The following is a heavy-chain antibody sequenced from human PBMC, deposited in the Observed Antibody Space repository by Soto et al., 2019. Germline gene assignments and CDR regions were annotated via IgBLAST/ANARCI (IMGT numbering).Heavy chain of an antibody. V-gene: IGHV3-9*01. CDR1: GFTFDDYA. D-gene: IGHD1-26*01. J-gene: IGHJ5*02. CDR3: AKDISPRAVGGWSWFDP. CDR2: ISWNSGSI. Sequence: EVQLVESGGGLVQPGRSLRLSCAASGFTFDDYAMHWVRQAPGKGLEWVSGISWNSGSIGYADSVKGRFTISRDNAKNSLYLQMNSLRAEDTALYYCAKDISPRAVGGWSWFDPWGQGTLVTVSS.